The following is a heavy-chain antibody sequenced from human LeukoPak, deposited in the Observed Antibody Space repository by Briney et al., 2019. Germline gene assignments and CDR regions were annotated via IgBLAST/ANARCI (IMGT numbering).Heavy chain of an antibody. V-gene: IGHV3-23*01. CDR2: ISWNSGST. D-gene: IGHD3-22*01. CDR1: GFTFDDYA. CDR3: AKARYYYDSSEWFDP. Sequence: PGGSLRLSCAASGFTFDDYAMHWVRQAPGKGLEWVSGISWNSGSTYYADSVKGRFTISRDNSKNTLYLQVNSLRAEDTVIYYCAKARYYYDSSEWFDPWGQGTLVTVSS. J-gene: IGHJ5*02.